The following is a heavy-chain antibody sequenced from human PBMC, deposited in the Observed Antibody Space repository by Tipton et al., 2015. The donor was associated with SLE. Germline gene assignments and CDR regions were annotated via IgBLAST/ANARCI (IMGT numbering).Heavy chain of an antibody. J-gene: IGHJ3*02. Sequence: TLSLTCTVSGGSISSSIYFWGWIRQPPGKGLEWIGSIYYSGSTNYNPSLKGRVTISVDASKNQFSLKLNSVTATDTAVYYCVTVFGVITPDAFDIWGQGTMVSVSS. CDR1: GGSISSSIYF. D-gene: IGHD3-3*01. CDR3: VTVFGVITPDAFDI. CDR2: IYYSGST. V-gene: IGHV4-39*07.